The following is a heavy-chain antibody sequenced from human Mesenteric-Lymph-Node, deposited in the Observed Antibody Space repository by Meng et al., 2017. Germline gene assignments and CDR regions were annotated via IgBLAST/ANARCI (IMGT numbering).Heavy chain of an antibody. CDR2: INHSGST. V-gene: IGHV4-34*01. J-gene: IGHJ4*02. CDR1: RGSFSGYY. Sequence: QWRLQEWGPGLLKPSETLSLTSGVYRGSFSGYYWSWIRQPPGKGLEWIGEINHSGSTNYNPSLKSRVTISVDTSKNQFSLKLSSVTAADTAVYYCARGRGYGDYGSLYWGQGTLVTVSS. CDR3: ARGRGYGDYGSLY. D-gene: IGHD4-17*01.